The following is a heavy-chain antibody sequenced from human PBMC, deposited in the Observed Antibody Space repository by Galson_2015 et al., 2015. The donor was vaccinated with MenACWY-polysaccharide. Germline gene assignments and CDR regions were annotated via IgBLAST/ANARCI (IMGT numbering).Heavy chain of an antibody. CDR1: GFSFSTYD. D-gene: IGHD6-13*01. V-gene: IGHV3-30*18. CDR2: ISYDGSNK. Sequence: SLRLSCAASGFSFSTYDIHWVRQAPGKGLEWVAVISYDGSNKYYADSVKGRFTISRDNSKNNLYLQMNSLRAEDTAVYYCAKGEQQLTLSPYYSDVSGKGTTVPVSS. J-gene: IGHJ6*03. CDR3: AKGEQQLTLSPYYSDV.